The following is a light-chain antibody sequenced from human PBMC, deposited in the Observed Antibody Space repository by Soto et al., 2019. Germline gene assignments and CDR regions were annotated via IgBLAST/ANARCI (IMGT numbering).Light chain of an antibody. V-gene: IGKV1-5*01. CDR1: QSIGTS. CDR3: QQYNGFSRT. CDR2: DAS. J-gene: IGKJ1*01. Sequence: DIQMTQSPSTLSASVGDRVTITCRASQSIGTSLAWYQQKPGTAPKLLIYDASGLERGVPSRFSGSGSGTEFTLTIRGLQTDDFATYYWQQYNGFSRTFGQGTKVEIK.